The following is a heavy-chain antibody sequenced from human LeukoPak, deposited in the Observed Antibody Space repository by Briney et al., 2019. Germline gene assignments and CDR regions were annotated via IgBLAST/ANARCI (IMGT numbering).Heavy chain of an antibody. Sequence: GGSLRLSCAASGFTFSSYAMHWARQAPGKGLEWVAVISYDGSNKYYADSVKGRFTISRDNSKNTLYLQMKSLRAEDTAVYYCARECRTKVPAALCYFDYWGQGTLVTVSS. V-gene: IGHV3-30-3*01. CDR1: GFTFSSYA. J-gene: IGHJ4*02. CDR2: ISYDGSNK. D-gene: IGHD2-2*01. CDR3: ARECRTKVPAALCYFDY.